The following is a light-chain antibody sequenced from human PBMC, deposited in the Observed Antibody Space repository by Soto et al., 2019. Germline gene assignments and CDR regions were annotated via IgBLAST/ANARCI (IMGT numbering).Light chain of an antibody. CDR1: QSISSW. V-gene: IGKV1-5*01. J-gene: IGKJ1*01. CDR3: QQYNSYSQWT. Sequence: DIQMTQSPSTLSASVGDRVSITCRASQSISSWLAWYQQKPGKAPKLLIYDASSLESGVPSRFSGSGSGTELTLTISSLQPDDFGTHYCQQYNSYSQWTFGQGTKVEIK. CDR2: DAS.